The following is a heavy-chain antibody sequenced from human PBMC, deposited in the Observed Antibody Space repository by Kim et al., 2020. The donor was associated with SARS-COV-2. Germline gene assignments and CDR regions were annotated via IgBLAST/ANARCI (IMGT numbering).Heavy chain of an antibody. J-gene: IGHJ4*02. V-gene: IGHV4-31*02. CDR3: ARDPHYGAGSFDY. Sequence: YNPSLKCRVTISVDTSKNQFSLKLRAVTDADTAVYYCARDPHYGAGSFDYWGQGTLVTVSS. D-gene: IGHD3-10*01.